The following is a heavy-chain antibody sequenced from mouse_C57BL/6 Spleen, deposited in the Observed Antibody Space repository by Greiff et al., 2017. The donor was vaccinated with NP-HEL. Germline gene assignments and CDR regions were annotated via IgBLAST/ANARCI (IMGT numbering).Heavy chain of an antibody. D-gene: IGHD2-4*01. CDR3: AREGAYDYDEAY. J-gene: IGHJ3*01. CDR1: GYTFTSYW. Sequence: QVQLQQPGAELVRPGTSVKLSCKASGYTFTSYWMHWVKQRPGQGLEWIGVIDPSDSYTNYNQKFKGKATLTVDPSSSTAYMQLRSLTSEDAAVYYCAREGAYDYDEAYWGQGTLVTVSA. CDR2: IDPSDSYT. V-gene: IGHV1-59*01.